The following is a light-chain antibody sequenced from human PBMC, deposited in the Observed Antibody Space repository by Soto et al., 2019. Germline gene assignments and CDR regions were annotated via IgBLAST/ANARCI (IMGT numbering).Light chain of an antibody. CDR3: QQYYGASYT. J-gene: IGKJ2*01. CDR2: WAS. CDR1: QSLLYSANNKNF. V-gene: IGKV4-1*01. Sequence: DIVMTQSPDSLAVSLGERATINCKSSQSLLYSANNKNFLAWYQLKPGQPPKLLIYWASTRESGVPDRFSGSGSGTDFTLTISSLQAEDGAVYYCQQYYGASYTFGQGTKLEIK.